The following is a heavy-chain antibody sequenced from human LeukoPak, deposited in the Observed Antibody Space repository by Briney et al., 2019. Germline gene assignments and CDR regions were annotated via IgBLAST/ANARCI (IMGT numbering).Heavy chain of an antibody. D-gene: IGHD3-22*01. J-gene: IGHJ4*02. CDR3: ARDRIRQDSSGYYVDY. V-gene: IGHV4-4*07. CDR1: GGSISSYY. CDR2: IYTSGST. Sequence: SETLSLTCTVSGGSISSYYWSWIRQPAGKGLEWIGRIYTSGSTNYNPSLKSRVTMSVDTSKNQFSLKLSSVTAADTAVYYCARDRIRQDSSGYYVDYWGRGTLVTVSS.